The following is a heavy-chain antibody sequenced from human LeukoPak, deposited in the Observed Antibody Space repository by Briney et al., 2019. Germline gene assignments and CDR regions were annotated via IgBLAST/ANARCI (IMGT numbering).Heavy chain of an antibody. D-gene: IGHD5-18*01. J-gene: IGHJ3*02. CDR3: ARIRIQLWSARGDAFDI. Sequence: GGSLRLSCAASGFTFSSYAMHWVRQAPGKGLEWVAVISYDGSNKYYADSVKGRFTISTDNSKNTLYLQMNSLRAEDTAVYYCARIRIQLWSARGDAFDIWGQGTMVTVSS. CDR1: GFTFSSYA. CDR2: ISYDGSNK. V-gene: IGHV3-30-3*01.